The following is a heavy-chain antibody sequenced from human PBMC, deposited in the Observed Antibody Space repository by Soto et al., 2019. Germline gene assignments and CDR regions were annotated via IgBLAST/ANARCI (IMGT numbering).Heavy chain of an antibody. CDR2: ITISSSYI. V-gene: IGHV3-21*01. J-gene: IGHJ5*02. D-gene: IGHD3-10*01. Sequence: GSLRLSCAASGFTFSSYTMNWVRQAPGKGLEWVSSITISSSYIFYADSVKGRFTISRDNAKNSLFLQMNSLRAEDTALYYCARDGGSGTYNWFDPWGQGTLVTVSS. CDR3: ARDGGSGTYNWFDP. CDR1: GFTFSSYT.